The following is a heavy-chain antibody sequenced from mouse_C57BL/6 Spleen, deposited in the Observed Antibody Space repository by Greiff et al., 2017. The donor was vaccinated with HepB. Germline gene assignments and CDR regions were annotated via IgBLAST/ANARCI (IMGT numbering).Heavy chain of an antibody. CDR1: GYTFTSYG. D-gene: IGHD2-3*01. CDR2: IYPRSGNT. V-gene: IGHV1-81*01. J-gene: IGHJ3*01. CDR3: ARDDGYLFAY. Sequence: QVQLKQSGAELARPGASVKLSCKASGYTFTSYGISWVKQRTGQGLEWIGEIYPRSGNTYYNEKFKGKATLTADKSSSTAYMELRSLTSEDSAVYFCARDDGYLFAYWGQGTLVTVSA.